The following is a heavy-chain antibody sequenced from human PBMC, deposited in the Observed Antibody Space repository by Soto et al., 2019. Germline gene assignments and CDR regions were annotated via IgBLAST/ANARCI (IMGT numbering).Heavy chain of an antibody. CDR1: GYTFTSYG. V-gene: IGHV1-18*01. Sequence: QVQMVQSGPEVKKPGASVKVSCKASGYTFTSYGISWVRQAPGQGLEWMGWMSALKGNSHYSQNFQDRLTMTTDTSTSAAFMEMRGLTSDDTAVYYCAKDSGARAEYFQDWCQGTLGTVSS. CDR3: AKDSGARAEYFQD. J-gene: IGHJ1*01. D-gene: IGHD4-17*01. CDR2: MSALKGNS.